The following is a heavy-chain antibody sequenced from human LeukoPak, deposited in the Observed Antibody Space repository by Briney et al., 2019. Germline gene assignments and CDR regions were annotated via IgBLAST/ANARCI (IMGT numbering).Heavy chain of an antibody. CDR3: ARLYSSGWYLDY. Sequence: PGGSLRLSCAASGFIFSNYGMHWVRQAPGKGLEWVGVIYYDGSKTYYVDSVKGRFTVSRDNSKNTLYLQMNSLRAEDTAVYYRARLYSSGWYLDYWGQGTLVTVSS. CDR2: IYYDGSKT. D-gene: IGHD6-19*01. V-gene: IGHV3-33*01. J-gene: IGHJ4*02. CDR1: GFIFSNYG.